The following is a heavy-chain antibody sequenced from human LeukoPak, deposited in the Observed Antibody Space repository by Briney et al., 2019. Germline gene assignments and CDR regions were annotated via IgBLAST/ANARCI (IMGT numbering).Heavy chain of an antibody. V-gene: IGHV4-59*08. CDR1: GGSISSYY. D-gene: IGHD3-22*01. Sequence: SETLSLTCTVSGGSISSYYWSWIRQPPGKGLEWIGYIYYSGSTNYNPSLKSRVTISVDTSKNQFSLKLSSVTAADTAVYYCARLGHYYDSSGYYYGIDYWGQGTLVTVSS. CDR3: ARLGHYYDSSGYYYGIDY. J-gene: IGHJ4*02. CDR2: IYYSGST.